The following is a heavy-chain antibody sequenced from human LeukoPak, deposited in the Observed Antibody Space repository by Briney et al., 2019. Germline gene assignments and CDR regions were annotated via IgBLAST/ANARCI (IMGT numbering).Heavy chain of an antibody. D-gene: IGHD2/OR15-2a*01. J-gene: IGHJ4*02. CDR1: GFTVNNKY. Sequence: GGSLRLSCAASGFTVNNKYMNWVRQAPGKGLEWVSAISGSGGSTYYADSVKGRFTISRDNSKNTLYLQMNSLRAEDTAVYYCAKVGTTDPLDYWGQGTLVTVSS. V-gene: IGHV3-23*01. CDR2: ISGSGGST. CDR3: AKVGTTDPLDY.